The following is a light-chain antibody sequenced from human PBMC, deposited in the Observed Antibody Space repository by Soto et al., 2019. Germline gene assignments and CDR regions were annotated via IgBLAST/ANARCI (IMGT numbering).Light chain of an antibody. CDR2: GNS. V-gene: IGLV1-40*01. J-gene: IGLJ1*01. CDR1: SSNIGAGYD. CDR3: QSYDSSLSGYV. Sequence: VLTKPPSVSGAPGQRVTISCTGSSSNIGAGYDVHWYQQLPGTAPKLLIYGNSNRPSGVPDRFSGSKSGTSASLAITGLQAEDEADYYCQSYDSSLSGYVFGTGTKVTVL.